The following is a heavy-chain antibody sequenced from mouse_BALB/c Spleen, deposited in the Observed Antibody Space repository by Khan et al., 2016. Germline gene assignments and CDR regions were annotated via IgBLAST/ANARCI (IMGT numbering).Heavy chain of an antibody. D-gene: IGHD2-1*01. CDR1: GFTFSSYA. J-gene: IGHJ2*01. Sequence: EVELVESGGGLVKPGGSLKLSCAASGFTFSSYAMSWVRQTPEKRLEWVASISSGGSTYYPDSVKGRFTISRDNARNLLYLQMSSLRSEDTAMYYCARGGNYYFDYWGQGTTLTVSS. CDR3: ARGGNYYFDY. V-gene: IGHV5-6-5*01. CDR2: ISSGGST.